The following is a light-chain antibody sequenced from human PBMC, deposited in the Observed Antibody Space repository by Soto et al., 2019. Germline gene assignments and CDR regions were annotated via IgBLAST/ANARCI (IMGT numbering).Light chain of an antibody. CDR2: GAS. CDR1: QSVSSSY. J-gene: IGKJ1*01. V-gene: IGKV3-20*01. CDR3: QQYGSSPPWT. Sequence: EIVLTQSPGTLSLSPGERATLSCRASQSVSSSYLAWYQQKPGQAPRLLIYGASSRATGIPYRFIGSGSGTDFTLTISRLEPEDFAVYYCQQYGSSPPWTFGQVTKVEIK.